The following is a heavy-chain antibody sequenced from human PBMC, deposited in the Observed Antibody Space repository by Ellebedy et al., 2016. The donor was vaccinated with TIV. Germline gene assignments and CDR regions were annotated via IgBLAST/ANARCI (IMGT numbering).Heavy chain of an antibody. CDR3: AAEGILDIRDYYAMDV. CDR2: IVVGSGDT. D-gene: IGHD3-3*02. V-gene: IGHV1-58*01. J-gene: IGHJ6*02. CDR1: GFTFSSSA. Sequence: SVKVSXKASGFTFSSSAVQWVRQARGKRLEWIGWIVVGSGDTNYAQKLQERVTITRDMSTNTAYMELSSLRSDDTAVYYCAAEGILDIRDYYAMDVWGQGTSVTVSS.